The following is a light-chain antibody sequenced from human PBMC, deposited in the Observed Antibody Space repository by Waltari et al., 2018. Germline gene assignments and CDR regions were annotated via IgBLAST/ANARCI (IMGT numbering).Light chain of an antibody. CDR2: AAF. J-gene: IGKJ1*01. V-gene: IGKV3-20*01. Sequence: EIVLTQSPGTLSLSPGERATPACRASQTVSSSFLAWYQQNPGQAPRLLIYAAFSSATVIPDRFSGSGSGTDFTLTISRLEPEDFAVYYCQQYGRSPRTFGQGTKVEIK. CDR1: QTVSSSF. CDR3: QQYGRSPRT.